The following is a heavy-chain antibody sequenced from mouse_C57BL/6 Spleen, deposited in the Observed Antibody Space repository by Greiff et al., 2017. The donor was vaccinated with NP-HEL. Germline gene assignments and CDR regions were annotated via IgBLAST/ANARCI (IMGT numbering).Heavy chain of an antibody. CDR1: GFNIKDDY. V-gene: IGHV14-4*01. J-gene: IGHJ1*03. D-gene: IGHD1-1*02. CDR3: TPGGLRRYFDV. Sequence: EVQLQQSGAELVRPGASVKLSCTASGFNIKDDYMHWVKQRPEQGLEWIGWIDPENGDTEYASKFQGKATITADTSSNTAYLQLSSLTSEDTAVYYCTPGGLRRYFDVWGTGTTVTVSS. CDR2: IDPENGDT.